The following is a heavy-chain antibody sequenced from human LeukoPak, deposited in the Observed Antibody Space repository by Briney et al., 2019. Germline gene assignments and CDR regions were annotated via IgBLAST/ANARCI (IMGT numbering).Heavy chain of an antibody. V-gene: IGHV3-21*01. CDR3: ARDPIGGDYFDY. CDR1: GFTFSSYT. J-gene: IGHJ4*02. D-gene: IGHD3-22*01. CDR2: ISSSSSYI. Sequence: KPGGSLRLSCAASGFTFSSYTMNRVRQAPGKGLEWVSSISSSSSYIYYADSVKGRFTISRDNAKNSLYLQMNSLRAEDTAVYYCARDPIGGDYFDYWGQGTLVTVSS.